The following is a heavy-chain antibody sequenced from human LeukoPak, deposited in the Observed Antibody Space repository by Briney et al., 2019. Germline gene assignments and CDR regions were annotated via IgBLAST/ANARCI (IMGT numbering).Heavy chain of an antibody. CDR3: ARFRLGDDAFDI. CDR2: MNPNSGNT. D-gene: IGHD3-10*01. J-gene: IGHJ3*02. V-gene: IGHV1-8*03. CDR1: GYTFTGYY. Sequence: ASVKVSCKASGYTFTGYYMHWVRQATGQGLEWMGWMNPNSGNTGYAQKFQGRVTITRNTSISTAYMELSSLRSEDTAVYYCARFRLGDDAFDIWGQGTMVTVSS.